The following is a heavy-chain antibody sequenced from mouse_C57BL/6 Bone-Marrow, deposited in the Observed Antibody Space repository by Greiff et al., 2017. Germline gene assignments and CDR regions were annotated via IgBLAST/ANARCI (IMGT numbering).Heavy chain of an antibody. V-gene: IGHV1-5*01. Sequence: EVQLQASGTVLARPGASVKMFCKTSGYTFTSYWMHWVKQRPGPGLEWIGAIYPGNSDTSYNQKFTSKAKLTAVTSASTAYMELSSLTIEYSAVYYCTRQKTYCSSPFDYWGQCTTLTVSS. J-gene: IGHJ2*01. CDR3: TRQKTYCSSPFDY. CDR1: GYTFTSYW. CDR2: IYPGNSDT. D-gene: IGHD1-1*01.